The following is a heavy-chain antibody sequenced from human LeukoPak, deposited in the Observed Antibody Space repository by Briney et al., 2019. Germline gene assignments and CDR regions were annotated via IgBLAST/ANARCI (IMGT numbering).Heavy chain of an antibody. CDR1: GGSFSGYY. J-gene: IGHJ5*02. D-gene: IGHD2-15*01. CDR3: ARGGGGYCSGGSCFNPDWFDP. CDR2: INHSGST. V-gene: IGHV4-34*01. Sequence: PSETLSLTCAVYGGSFSGYYWSWIRQPPGKGLEWIGEINHSGSTNYNPSLKSRVTISVDTSKNQFSLKLSSVTAADTAVYYCARGGGGYCSGGSCFNPDWFDPWGQGTLVTVPS.